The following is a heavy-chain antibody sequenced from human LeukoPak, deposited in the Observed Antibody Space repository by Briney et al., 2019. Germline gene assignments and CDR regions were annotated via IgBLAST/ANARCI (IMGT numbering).Heavy chain of an antibody. CDR3: ARDIAVTIPADY. CDR1: GYTFTGYY. CDR2: INPNSGGT. D-gene: IGHD6-19*01. V-gene: IGHV1-2*06. Sequence: GASVKVSCKASGYTFTGYYMHWLRQAPGQGLEWMGRINPNSGGTNYAQKLQGRVTMTTDTSTSTAYMELRSLRSDDTAVYYCARDIAVTIPADYWGQGTLVTVSS. J-gene: IGHJ4*02.